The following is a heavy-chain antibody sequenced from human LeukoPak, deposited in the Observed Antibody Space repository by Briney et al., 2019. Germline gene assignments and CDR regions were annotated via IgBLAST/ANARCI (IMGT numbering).Heavy chain of an antibody. D-gene: IGHD3-22*01. CDR2: IIPIFGTA. Sequence: ASVKVSCKASGGTFSSYAISWVRQAPGQGLEWMGGIIPIFGTANYAQKFQGRVTITADESTSTAYMELSSLRSEDTAVYYCARDDSSGYYFPTTPWGQGTLVTVSS. CDR3: ARDDSSGYYFPTTP. J-gene: IGHJ5*02. CDR1: GGTFSSYA. V-gene: IGHV1-69*13.